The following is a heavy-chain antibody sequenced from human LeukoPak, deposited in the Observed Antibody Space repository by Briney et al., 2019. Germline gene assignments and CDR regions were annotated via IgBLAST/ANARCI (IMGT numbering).Heavy chain of an antibody. CDR2: MNPNSGNT. CDR1: GYTFTSYD. Sequence: ASVKVSCKASGYTFTSYDINWVRQATGQGLGWMGWMNPNSGNTGYAQKFQGRVTITRNTSISTAYMELSSLRSEDTAVYYCARGEHHPSGSYSFDWGQGTLVTVSS. D-gene: IGHD1-26*01. V-gene: IGHV1-8*03. CDR3: ARGEHHPSGSYSFD. J-gene: IGHJ4*02.